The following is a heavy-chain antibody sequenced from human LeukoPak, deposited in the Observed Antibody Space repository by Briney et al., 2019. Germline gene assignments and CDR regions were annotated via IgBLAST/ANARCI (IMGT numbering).Heavy chain of an antibody. J-gene: IGHJ4*02. CDR2: ISSSSSFT. CDR1: GFTFSDFF. Sequence: GGSLRLSCAASGFTFSDFFMTWIREAPGKGLVWVSFISSSSSFTAYADSVKGRFTISRDNTKNSLYLQMNSLRAEDTAVYYCARALYGSGSYSTYWGQGTLVTVSS. D-gene: IGHD3-10*01. CDR3: ARALYGSGSYSTY. V-gene: IGHV3-11*05.